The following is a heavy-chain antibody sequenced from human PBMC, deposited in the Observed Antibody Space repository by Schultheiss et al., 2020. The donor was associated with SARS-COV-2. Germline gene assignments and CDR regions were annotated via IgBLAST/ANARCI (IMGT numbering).Heavy chain of an antibody. CDR3: ASGRYSGYDWSPYFDY. V-gene: IGHV4-34*01. J-gene: IGHJ4*02. CDR2: INHSGST. CDR1: GGSISSYY. D-gene: IGHD5-12*01. Sequence: SETLSLTCTVSGGSISSYYWSWIRQPPGKGLEWIGEINHSGSTNYNPSLKSRVTISVDTSKNQFSLKLSSVTAADTAVYYCASGRYSGYDWSPYFDYWGQGTLVTVSS.